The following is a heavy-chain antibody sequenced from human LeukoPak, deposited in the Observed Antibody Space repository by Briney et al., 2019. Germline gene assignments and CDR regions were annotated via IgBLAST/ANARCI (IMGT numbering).Heavy chain of an antibody. CDR2: IIPIFGTA. CDR3: ARVLHSGTIH. CDR1: GGTFSSYA. J-gene: IGHJ4*02. D-gene: IGHD1-26*01. Sequence: ASVKVSCKASGGTFSSYAISWVRQAPGQGLEWMGRIIPIFGTANYAQKFQGRVTITTDESTSTAYMELSSLRPEDTAVYYCARVLHSGTIHWGQGTLVTVSS. V-gene: IGHV1-69*05.